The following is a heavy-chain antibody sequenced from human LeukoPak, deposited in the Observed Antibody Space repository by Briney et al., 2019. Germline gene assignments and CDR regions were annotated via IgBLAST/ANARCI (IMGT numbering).Heavy chain of an antibody. J-gene: IGHJ4*02. CDR3: AKDSLPWMQLWLFDY. Sequence: PGGSLRLSCAASGFTFSSYSMNWVRQAPGKGLEWVSSISSSSSYIYYADSVKGRFTISRDNAKNSLYLQMNSLRAEDTAVYYCAKDSLPWMQLWLFDYWGQGTLVTVSS. D-gene: IGHD5-18*01. V-gene: IGHV3-21*01. CDR2: ISSSSSYI. CDR1: GFTFSSYS.